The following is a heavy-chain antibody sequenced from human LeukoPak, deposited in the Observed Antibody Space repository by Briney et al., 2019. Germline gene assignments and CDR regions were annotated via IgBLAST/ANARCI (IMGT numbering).Heavy chain of an antibody. CDR3: ARERGYYGSGSYDY. CDR1: GFTFSSYW. J-gene: IGHJ4*02. CDR2: IKQDGSEK. Sequence: GGSLRLSCAASGFTFSSYWMSWVRQAPGKGLEWVAHIKQDGSEKYYVDSVKGRFTISRDNAKNSLYLQMNSLRAEDTAVYYCARERGYYGSGSYDYWGQGTLVTVSS. D-gene: IGHD3-10*01. V-gene: IGHV3-7*01.